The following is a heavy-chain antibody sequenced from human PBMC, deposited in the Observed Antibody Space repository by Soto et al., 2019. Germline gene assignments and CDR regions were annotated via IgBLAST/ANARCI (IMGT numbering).Heavy chain of an antibody. D-gene: IGHD3-10*01. CDR3: ARGSTDSYPGSRIFDF. Sequence: EVRLLESGGGLVQPGGSLRLSCAASGFTFSSYAMSWVRQAPGKGLEWVSAISGSGGSTYYADSVKGRFTISRDNSKNTLYLQMNSLRAEDTAVYYCARGSTDSYPGSRIFDFWGRGTLVTVSS. CDR1: GFTFSSYA. CDR2: ISGSGGST. V-gene: IGHV3-23*01. J-gene: IGHJ4*02.